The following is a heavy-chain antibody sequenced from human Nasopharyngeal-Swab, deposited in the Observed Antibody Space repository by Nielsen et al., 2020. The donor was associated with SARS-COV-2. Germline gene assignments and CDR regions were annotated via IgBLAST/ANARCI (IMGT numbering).Heavy chain of an antibody. Sequence: SETLTLTCIVSGGSGSSGRYNGGRIRQHPGKGQEWSGDGYYSGSTNYNPSLKSRVTISVDTSKNQFSLKLSSVTAADTAVYYCARAQRYCSGGSCYFSSSSYFDYWGQGTLVTVSS. V-gene: IGHV4-61*01. CDR2: GYYSGST. CDR1: GGSGSSGRYN. D-gene: IGHD2-15*01. CDR3: ARAQRYCSGGSCYFSSSSYFDY. J-gene: IGHJ4*02.